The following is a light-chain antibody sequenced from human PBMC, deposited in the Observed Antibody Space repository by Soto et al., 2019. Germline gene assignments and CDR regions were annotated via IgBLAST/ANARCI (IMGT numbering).Light chain of an antibody. CDR3: QKYNSAPWT. CDR2: AAS. J-gene: IGKJ1*01. Sequence: EIQMTQSPSSLSASVGDRATITCRASQGISNYLAWYQQKPGKDPKLLIYAASTLQTAVPARFSGSGSGTDFTLTISSLEPEDVATYYCQKYNSAPWTFGHGTKVEIK. V-gene: IGKV1-27*01. CDR1: QGISNY.